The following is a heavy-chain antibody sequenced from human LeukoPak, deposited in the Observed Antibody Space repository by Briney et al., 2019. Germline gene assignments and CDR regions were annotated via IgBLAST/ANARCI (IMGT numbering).Heavy chain of an antibody. V-gene: IGHV4-30-4*01. CDR1: GGSIRSGDYY. CDR3: ARDRYSYGYYFDY. D-gene: IGHD5-18*01. CDR2: IYYSGST. Sequence: SQTLSLTCPVSGGSIRSGDYYWSWIRQPPGKGLEWIGYIYYSGSTYYNPSLKSRVTISVDTSKNQFSLKLSSVTAADTAVYYCARDRYSYGYYFDYWGQGTLVTVSS. J-gene: IGHJ4*02.